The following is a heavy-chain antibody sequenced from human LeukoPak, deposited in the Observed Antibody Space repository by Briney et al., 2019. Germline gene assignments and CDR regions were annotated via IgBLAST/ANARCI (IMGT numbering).Heavy chain of an antibody. J-gene: IGHJ4*02. V-gene: IGHV1-69*04. CDR2: IIPIFGIA. Sequence: GASVKVSCKASGGTFSSYAISWVRQAPGQGLEWMGRIIPIFGIANYAQKFQGRVTITADKSTSTAYMELSSLRSEDTAVYYCARDSIAARWNQTWFDYWGQGTLVTVSS. CDR3: ARDSIAARWNQTWFDY. CDR1: GGTFSSYA. D-gene: IGHD6-6*01.